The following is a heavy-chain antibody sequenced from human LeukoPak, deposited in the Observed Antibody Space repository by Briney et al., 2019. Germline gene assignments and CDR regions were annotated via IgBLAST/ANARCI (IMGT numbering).Heavy chain of an antibody. V-gene: IGHV3-33*08. CDR2: IWYDGSNK. CDR1: GFTFGDYY. J-gene: IGHJ6*02. D-gene: IGHD5-18*01. Sequence: GGSLRLSCAVSGFTFGDYYMSWIRQAPGKGLEWVAVIWYDGSNKYYADSVKGRFTISRDNSKNTLYLQMNSLRAEDTAVYYCVSGYSYGSFGHGMDVWGQGTTVTVSS. CDR3: VSGYSYGSFGHGMDV.